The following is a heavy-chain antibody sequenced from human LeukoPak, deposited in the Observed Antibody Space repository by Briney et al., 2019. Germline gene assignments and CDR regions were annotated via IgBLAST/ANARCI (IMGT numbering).Heavy chain of an antibody. CDR3: ASLSWFGEKAFDI. D-gene: IGHD3-10*01. Sequence: PSEILSLTCTVSGDSINSGNFYWVWIRQPPGKGLEWIGNIHHSGSTFYSPSLKSRVTISVDTSKNQFSLKLSSVTAADTAVYYCASLSWFGEKAFDIWGQGTMVTVSS. J-gene: IGHJ3*02. CDR1: GDSINSGNFY. V-gene: IGHV4-39*07. CDR2: IHHSGST.